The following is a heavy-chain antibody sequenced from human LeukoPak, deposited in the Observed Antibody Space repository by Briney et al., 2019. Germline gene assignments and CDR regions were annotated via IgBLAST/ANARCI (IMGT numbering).Heavy chain of an antibody. CDR2: ISSSGSNI. V-gene: IGHV3-48*03. CDR3: ARGFTSRSGGSLGY. J-gene: IGHJ4*02. Sequence: GGSLRLSCAASGFTFSGYEMNWVRQAPGKGLEWISYISSSGSNIYYADSVKGRLSVSRDNAKNSLYLQMNSLRVEDTAVYYCARGFTSRSGGSLGYWGQGTLVTVSS. D-gene: IGHD2-15*01. CDR1: GFTFSGYE.